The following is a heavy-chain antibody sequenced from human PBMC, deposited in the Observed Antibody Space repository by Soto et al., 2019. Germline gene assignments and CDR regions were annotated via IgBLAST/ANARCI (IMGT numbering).Heavy chain of an antibody. CDR1: GGSIDDYY. CDR3: ARDRWTARANWFDP. V-gene: IGHV4-59*01. J-gene: IGHJ5*02. CDR2: ISDRGST. D-gene: IGHD3-16*02. Sequence: SETLSLTCTVFGGSIDDYYWSWIRQSPGKGLEWIGHISDRGSTDYNPSLKSRVTISVDRSKKQFSLKVTSVTAADTAVYYCARDRWTARANWFDPWRQRTLVTVSS.